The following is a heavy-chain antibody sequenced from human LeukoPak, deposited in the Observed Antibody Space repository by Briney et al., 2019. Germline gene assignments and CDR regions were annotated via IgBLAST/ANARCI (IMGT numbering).Heavy chain of an antibody. CDR1: GFTFSSYE. D-gene: IGHD3-10*01. CDR2: ISSSGRTI. CDR3: ARDRVWFGELASGWFDP. J-gene: IGHJ5*02. Sequence: GGSLRLSCAASGFTFSSYEMNWVRQAPGKGLEWVSYISSSGRTIYYADSVKGRFTISRDNAKNSLYLQMNSLRAEDTAVYYCARDRVWFGELASGWFDPWGQGTLVTVSS. V-gene: IGHV3-48*03.